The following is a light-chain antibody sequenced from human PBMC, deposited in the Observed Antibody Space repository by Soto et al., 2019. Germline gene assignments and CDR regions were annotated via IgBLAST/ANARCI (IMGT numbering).Light chain of an antibody. J-gene: IGLJ2*01. CDR3: QSYDSSLSGSYVV. Sequence: QSVLTQPPSVSGAPGQRVTITCTGRSSNIGAGYDVHWYQQLPGTAPKLLIYGNSNRPSGVPDRFSGSKSGTSASLAITGFQAEDEADYYCQSYDSSLSGSYVVFGGGTKLTVL. CDR1: SSNIGAGYD. CDR2: GNS. V-gene: IGLV1-40*01.